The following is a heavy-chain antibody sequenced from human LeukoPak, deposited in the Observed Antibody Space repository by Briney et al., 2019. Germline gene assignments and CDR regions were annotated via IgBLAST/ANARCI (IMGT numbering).Heavy chain of an antibody. D-gene: IGHD2-8*01. Sequence: GGSLRLSCATSGFPFSDFSMSWVRQAPGKGLEWISTTNSGGTSTYYAESVKGRFTISRDNSKDTLYPQMSSLRVEDTAVYYCAKQSYARSLGEGGPGTLVSVSS. CDR2: TNSGGTST. J-gene: IGHJ4*02. V-gene: IGHV3-23*01. CDR1: GFPFSDFS. CDR3: AKQSYARSLGE.